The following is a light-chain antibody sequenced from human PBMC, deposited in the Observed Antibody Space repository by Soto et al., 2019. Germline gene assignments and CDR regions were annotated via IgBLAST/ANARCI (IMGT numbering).Light chain of an antibody. Sequence: QAVVTQEPSVTVSPGETVVLTCGSTTGPVTSGHYPYWLQQKPGQAPRTLISDTTIRYSWTPARFSGSLLGDKAALTLSGAQHEDEADYYCFLSYSGAWVFGGGTKLTVL. V-gene: IGLV7-46*01. CDR1: TGPVTSGHY. CDR3: FLSYSGAWV. J-gene: IGLJ3*02. CDR2: DTT.